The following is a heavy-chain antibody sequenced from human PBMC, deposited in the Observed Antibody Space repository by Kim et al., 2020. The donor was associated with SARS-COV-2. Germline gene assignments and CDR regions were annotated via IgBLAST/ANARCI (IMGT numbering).Heavy chain of an antibody. J-gene: IGHJ4*02. Sequence: GGSLRLSCAASGFTFADYAMNWVRQAPGKGLEWVSGISWRSDSIGYADSVRGRFTISRDNAKNSLYLQMNSLRAEDTALYYCAKAGGAYGSGSYSPPDYWGQGTLVTVSS. CDR1: GFTFADYA. CDR2: ISWRSDSI. D-gene: IGHD3-10*01. CDR3: AKAGGAYGSGSYSPPDY. V-gene: IGHV3-9*01.